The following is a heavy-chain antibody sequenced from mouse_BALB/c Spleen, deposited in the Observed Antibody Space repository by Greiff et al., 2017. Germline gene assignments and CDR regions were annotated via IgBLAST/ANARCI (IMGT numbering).Heavy chain of an antibody. J-gene: IGHJ3*01. D-gene: IGHD1-1*01. CDR2: ISSGGST. Sequence: EVMLVESGGGLVQPGGSRKLSCAASGFTFSSYAMSWVRQTPEKRLEWVASISSGGSTYYPDSVKGRFTISRDNARNILYLQMSSLRSEDTAMYYCARGYYASEAWFAYWGQGTLVTVSA. CDR3: ARGYYASEAWFAY. CDR1: GFTFSSYA. V-gene: IGHV5-6-5*01.